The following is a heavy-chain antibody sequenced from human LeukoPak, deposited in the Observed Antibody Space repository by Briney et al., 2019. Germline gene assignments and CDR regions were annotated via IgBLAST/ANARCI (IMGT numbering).Heavy chain of an antibody. CDR1: GFTFTSYA. D-gene: IGHD1-1*01. V-gene: IGHV3-23*01. J-gene: IGHJ4*02. CDR2: ISNSGVST. CDR3: AVNWNVDH. Sequence: GGSLRLSCAASGFTFTSYAMTWVRQAPGKGLEWVSSISNSGVSTYHADSVKGRFTISRDNSKNTLYLQMNSLRAEDTAVYYCAVNWNVDHRGQGTLVTVSS.